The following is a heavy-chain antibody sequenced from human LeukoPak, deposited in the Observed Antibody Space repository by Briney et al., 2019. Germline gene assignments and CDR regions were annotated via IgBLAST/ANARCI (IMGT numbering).Heavy chain of an antibody. CDR3: ARCLRDYYYYYMDV. Sequence: ASVKVSCKASGYTFTDYYIHWVRQAPGQGLEWMGWISTYNGNTNYAQKLQGRVTMTTDTSTSTAYMELRSLRSDDTAVYYCARCLRDYYYYYMDVWGKGTTVTISS. CDR2: ISTYNGNT. V-gene: IGHV1-18*04. CDR1: GYTFTDYY. J-gene: IGHJ6*03. D-gene: IGHD5/OR15-5a*01.